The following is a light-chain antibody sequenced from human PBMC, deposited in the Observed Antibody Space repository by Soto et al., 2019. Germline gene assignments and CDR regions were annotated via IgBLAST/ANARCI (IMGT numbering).Light chain of an antibody. Sequence: DIVLTQSPVTLSASPGESDTLSCRASQSVNSDLAWYQQKPGQAPTLLIYGAYIRAVGIPARFSGSGSGAEFTLTIRSLQSEDFALYFCQQYNDCPRTFGQGTKVEIK. V-gene: IGKV3-15*01. J-gene: IGKJ1*01. CDR2: GAY. CDR1: QSVNSD. CDR3: QQYNDCPRT.